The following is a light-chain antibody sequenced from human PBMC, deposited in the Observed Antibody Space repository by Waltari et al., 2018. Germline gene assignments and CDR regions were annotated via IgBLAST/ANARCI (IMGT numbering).Light chain of an antibody. CDR1: SGSIASND. J-gene: IGLJ3*02. CDR3: QSYDSSSNWV. Sequence: NFMLTQPHSVSESPGQTVTISCTGSSGSIASNDVQWYQQRPGSAPTTVIYEDNQRPSGVPDRFSGSIDSSSNSASLTISGLKTEDEADYYCQSYDSSSNWVFGGGTKLTVL. V-gene: IGLV6-57*02. CDR2: EDN.